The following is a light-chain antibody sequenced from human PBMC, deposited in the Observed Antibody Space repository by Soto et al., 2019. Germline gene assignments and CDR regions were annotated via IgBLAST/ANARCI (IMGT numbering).Light chain of an antibody. J-gene: IGLJ1*01. CDR2: SSI. CDR3: AAWDDSLKGYV. Sequence: QPVLTQPPSASGTPGQRVTISCSGSSFNIGSNTVNWYRQLPGTAPRLLIYSSIQRPSGVPDRFSGSKSGTSASLAISGLQSEDEADYYCAAWDDSLKGYVFGTGTKLTVL. CDR1: SFNIGSNT. V-gene: IGLV1-44*01.